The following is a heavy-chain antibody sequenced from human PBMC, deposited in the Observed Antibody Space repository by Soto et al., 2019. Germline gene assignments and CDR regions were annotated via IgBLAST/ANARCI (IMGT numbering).Heavy chain of an antibody. Sequence: QSGGSLRLSCAASGFTFSTYAMAWIRQTPGQGLEWVSSITGSGSDTYYADSVKGRFTISRDNSKNTLFLQMNSLRVEDKALYYCAKGLRGHYDSWGQGTLVTVSS. D-gene: IGHD3-16*01. V-gene: IGHV3-23*01. CDR1: GFTFSTYA. J-gene: IGHJ4*02. CDR3: AKGLRGHYDS. CDR2: ITGSGSDT.